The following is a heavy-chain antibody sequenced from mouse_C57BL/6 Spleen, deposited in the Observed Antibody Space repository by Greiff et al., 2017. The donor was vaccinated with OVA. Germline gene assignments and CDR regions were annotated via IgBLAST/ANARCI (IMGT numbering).Heavy chain of an antibody. J-gene: IGHJ2*01. CDR1: GFSFNTYA. CDR2: IRSKSNNYAT. CDR3: VRATMAYSDD. D-gene: IGHD2-1*01. Sequence: EVMLVESGGGLVQPKGSLKLSCAASGFSFNTYAMNWVRQAPGKGLEWVARIRSKSNNYATYYADSVKDRFTISRDDSESMLYLQMNNLKTEYTAMYYCVRATMAYSDDWGPGTTLTVSS. V-gene: IGHV10-1*01.